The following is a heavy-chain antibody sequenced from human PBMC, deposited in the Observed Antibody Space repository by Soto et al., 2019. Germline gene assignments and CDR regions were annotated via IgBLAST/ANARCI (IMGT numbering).Heavy chain of an antibody. CDR2: TSPDGST. D-gene: IGHD3-3*01. CDR3: SVSIFGVVHX. Sequence: PXGSLILSCAASGFSLRSQWMHWIRQAPGKGLEWVSRTSPDGSTIYADSVKGRFTISRDNAKNTVYLQMNSLRAEDTAMYYCSVSIFGVVHXWGQGTLVTVSS. CDR1: GFSLRSQW. J-gene: IGHJ4*02. V-gene: IGHV3-74*01.